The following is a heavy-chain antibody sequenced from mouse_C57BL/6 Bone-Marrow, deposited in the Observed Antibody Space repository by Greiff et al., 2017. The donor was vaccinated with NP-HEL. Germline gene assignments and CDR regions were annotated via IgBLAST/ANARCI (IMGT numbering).Heavy chain of an antibody. Sequence: VQLKESGPELVKPGASVKISCKASGYAFSSSWMNWVKQRPGKGLEWIGRIYPGDGDTNYNGKFKGKATLTADKSSSTAYMQLSSLTSEDSAVYFCARPYDGDPAWFAYWGQGTLVTVSA. CDR1: GYAFSSSW. J-gene: IGHJ3*01. D-gene: IGHD2-3*01. V-gene: IGHV1-82*01. CDR2: IYPGDGDT. CDR3: ARPYDGDPAWFAY.